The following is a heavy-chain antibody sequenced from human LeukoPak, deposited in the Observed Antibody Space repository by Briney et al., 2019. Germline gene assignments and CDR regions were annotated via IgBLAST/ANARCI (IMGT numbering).Heavy chain of an antibody. CDR3: ATHDLISPSLANWFDP. Sequence: GASVKVSCKVSGYTLTELSMHWVRQAPGKGLEWMGGFDPEDGETIYAQKFQGRVTMTEDTSTDTAYMELSSLRSEDTAVYCCATHDLISPSLANWFDPWGQGTLVTVSS. V-gene: IGHV1-24*01. CDR2: FDPEDGET. D-gene: IGHD3-3*01. CDR1: GYTLTELS. J-gene: IGHJ5*02.